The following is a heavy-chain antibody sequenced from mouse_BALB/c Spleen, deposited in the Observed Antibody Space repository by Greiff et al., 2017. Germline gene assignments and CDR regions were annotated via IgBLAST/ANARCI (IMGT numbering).Heavy chain of an antibody. V-gene: IGHV5-9-4*01. CDR2: ISSGGSYT. Sequence: EVKLVESGGGLVKPGGSLKLSCAASGFTFSSYAMSWVRQSPEKRLEWVAEISSGGSYTYYPDTVTGRFTISRDNAKNTLYLEMSSLRSEDTAMYYCARERDSSGLFDYWGQGTTLTVSS. D-gene: IGHD3-2*01. CDR1: GFTFSSYA. J-gene: IGHJ2*01. CDR3: ARERDSSGLFDY.